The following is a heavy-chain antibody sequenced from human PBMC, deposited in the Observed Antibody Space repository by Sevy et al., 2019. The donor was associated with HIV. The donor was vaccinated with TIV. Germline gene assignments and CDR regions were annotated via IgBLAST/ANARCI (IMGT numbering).Heavy chain of an antibody. CDR2: FDPEDGKR. CDR3: ATTKDYYESSGDPFDY. CDR1: GYTITKLS. J-gene: IGHJ4*02. Sequence: ASVKVSCKVSGYTITKLSMHWVRQVRGKGLEWMGSFDPEDGKRIYAQKFQGRFTMTEDTSTDTGYLDLNSLRSEDSAVYFCATTKDYYESSGDPFDYWGQGTLVTVSS. D-gene: IGHD3-22*01. V-gene: IGHV1-24*01.